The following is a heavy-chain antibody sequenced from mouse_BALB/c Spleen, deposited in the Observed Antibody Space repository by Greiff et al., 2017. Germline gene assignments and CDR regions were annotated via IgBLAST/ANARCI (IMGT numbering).Heavy chain of an antibody. D-gene: IGHD1-2*01. CDR1: GFSLTSYG. J-gene: IGHJ2*01. Sequence: QVQLKESGPGLVAPSQSLSITCTVSGFSLTSYGVHWVHQPPGKGLEWLGVIWAGGSTNYNSALMSRLSISKDNSKSQVFLKMNSLQTDDTDMYYCAREGSLLVFDYWGQGTTLTVSS. CDR2: IWAGGST. V-gene: IGHV2-9*02. CDR3: AREGSLLVFDY.